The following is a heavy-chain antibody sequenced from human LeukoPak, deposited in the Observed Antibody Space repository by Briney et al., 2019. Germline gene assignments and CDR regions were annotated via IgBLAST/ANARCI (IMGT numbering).Heavy chain of an antibody. D-gene: IGHD2-15*01. Sequence: GGSLRLSCAASGFTFSSYAMSWVRQAPGKRLEWVSAISGSGDSTYYADSVKGRFTISRDNSKNTLYLQMNGLRAEDTAVYYCAKAGAVVVVAAKYFDYWGQGTLVTVSS. CDR2: ISGSGDST. CDR3: AKAGAVVVVAAKYFDY. CDR1: GFTFSSYA. V-gene: IGHV3-23*01. J-gene: IGHJ4*02.